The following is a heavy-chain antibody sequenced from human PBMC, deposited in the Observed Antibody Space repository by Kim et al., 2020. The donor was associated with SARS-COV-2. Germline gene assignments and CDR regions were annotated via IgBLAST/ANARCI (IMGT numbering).Heavy chain of an antibody. D-gene: IGHD6-6*01. CDR3: ARDQRDICSSSSFQH. V-gene: IGHV3-21*01. CDR2: ISSSSGDI. CDR1: GFTFSSYT. J-gene: IGHJ1*01. Sequence: GGSLRLSCAASGFTFSSYTMNWVRQAPGKGLEWVSAISSSSGDIYYADSMKGRFTISRDNAKNSLYLQMNSLRAEDTAVYYCARDQRDICSSSSFQHWG.